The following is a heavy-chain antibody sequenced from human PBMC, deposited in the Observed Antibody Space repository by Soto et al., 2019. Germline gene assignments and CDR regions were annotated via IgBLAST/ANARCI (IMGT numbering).Heavy chain of an antibody. D-gene: IGHD3-3*01. CDR1: GFTFSSYG. Sequence: GGSLRLSCAASGFTFSSYGMHWVRQAPGKGLEWVAVIWYDGSNKYYADSVKGRFTISRDNSKNTLYLQMNSLRAEDMAVYYCARIRHYYDFWSGYPDHDAFDIWGQGTMVTVSS. CDR3: ARIRHYYDFWSGYPDHDAFDI. V-gene: IGHV3-33*01. CDR2: IWYDGSNK. J-gene: IGHJ3*02.